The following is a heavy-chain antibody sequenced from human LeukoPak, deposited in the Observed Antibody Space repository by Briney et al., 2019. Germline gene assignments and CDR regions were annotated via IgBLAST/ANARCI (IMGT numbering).Heavy chain of an antibody. Sequence: ASVKVSCKASGYTFTTYYVHWVRQAPGQGLEWMGIINPSGGCTTYAQKFQGRVTMTRDTSSSTVYMELSSLRSEDTAVYFCARGGITMFYDCWGQGTLVTVSS. CDR1: GYTFTTYY. V-gene: IGHV1-46*01. J-gene: IGHJ4*02. CDR2: INPSGGCT. CDR3: ARGGITMFYDC. D-gene: IGHD3-10*02.